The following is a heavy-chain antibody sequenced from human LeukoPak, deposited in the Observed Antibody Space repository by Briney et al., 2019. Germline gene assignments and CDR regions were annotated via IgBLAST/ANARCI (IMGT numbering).Heavy chain of an antibody. D-gene: IGHD2-21*01. CDR2: ISSSSSTI. V-gene: IGHV3-48*04. J-gene: IGHJ4*02. Sequence: PGGSLRLSCAASGSTFSSYSMNWVRQAPGKGLEWVSYISSSSSTIYYADSVKGRFTISRDNARNSLDLHMSSLGAEDTAVYYCAREGDGSRYYFDYWGQGILVTVSS. CDR1: GSTFSSYS. CDR3: AREGDGSRYYFDY.